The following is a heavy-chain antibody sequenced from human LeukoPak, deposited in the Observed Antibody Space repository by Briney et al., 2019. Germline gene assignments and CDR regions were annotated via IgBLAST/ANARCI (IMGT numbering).Heavy chain of an antibody. D-gene: IGHD3-22*01. V-gene: IGHV4-61*02. CDR1: GGSISSGSYY. CDR3: ARDRGNYYDSSGHPFDP. Sequence: SQTLSLTCTVSGGSISSGSYYWSWIRQPAGKGLEWIGRIYTSGSTNYNPSLKSRVTISVDASKNQFSLKLSSVTAADTAVYYCARDRGNYYDSSGHPFDPWGQGTLVTVSS. J-gene: IGHJ5*02. CDR2: IYTSGST.